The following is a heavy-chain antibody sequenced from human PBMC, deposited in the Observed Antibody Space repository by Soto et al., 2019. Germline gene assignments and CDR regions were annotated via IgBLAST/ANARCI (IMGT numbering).Heavy chain of an antibody. V-gene: IGHV3-23*01. CDR3: AKDRTTAGTTVRFDP. D-gene: IGHD1-1*01. J-gene: IGHJ5*02. CDR2: ISGSGGST. CDR1: XFTFSTYA. Sequence: GGSLRLSCAASXFTFSTYAMSWVRQAPGKGLEWVSSISGSGGSTYYADSVKGRFTISRDNSKNTLYLQMNSLRAEDSAVYYCAKDRTTAGTTVRFDPWGQGTLVTVSS.